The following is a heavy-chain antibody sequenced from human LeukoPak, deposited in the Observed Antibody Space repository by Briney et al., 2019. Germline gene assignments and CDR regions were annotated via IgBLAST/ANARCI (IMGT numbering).Heavy chain of an antibody. CDR3: TRESGPYCPFGY. CDR2: ISLTGRT. J-gene: IGHJ4*02. CDR1: GGSITSTNW. D-gene: IGHD1-26*01. V-gene: IGHV4-4*02. Sequence: PSETLSLTCGVSGGSITSTNWWSWVRQPPGQGLEWIGEISLTGRTDYNPSLIGRVIMSLAESRNQLSLTLTSVTAADTAMYYCTRESGPYCPFGYWGQGTLVVVPS.